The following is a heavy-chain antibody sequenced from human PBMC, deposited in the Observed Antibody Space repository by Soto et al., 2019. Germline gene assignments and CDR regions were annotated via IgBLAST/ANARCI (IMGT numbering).Heavy chain of an antibody. J-gene: IGHJ4*02. CDR3: ASEVWVGATTGGVDY. Sequence: QVQLVESGGGVVQPGRSLRLSCAASGFTFSSYAMHWVRQAPGKGLEWVAVISYDGSNKYYADSVKGRFTISRDNSKNPLYLQMHSLRAEDTAVYYCASEVWVGATTGGVDYWGQGTLVTVSS. CDR2: ISYDGSNK. D-gene: IGHD1-26*01. V-gene: IGHV3-30-3*01. CDR1: GFTFSSYA.